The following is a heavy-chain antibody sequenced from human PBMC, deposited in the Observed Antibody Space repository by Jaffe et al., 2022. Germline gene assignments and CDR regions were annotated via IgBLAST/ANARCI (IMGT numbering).Heavy chain of an antibody. J-gene: IGHJ1*01. Sequence: QVQLVQSGAEVKKPGSSVKVSCKASGGTFSSYAISWVRQAPGQGLEWMGGIIPIFGTANYAQKFQGRVTITADESTSTAYMELSSLRSEDTAVYYCARENNMAYGDYDPGGYFQHWGQGTLVTVSS. V-gene: IGHV1-69*01. CDR3: ARENNMAYGDYDPGGYFQH. D-gene: IGHD4-17*01. CDR1: GGTFSSYA. CDR2: IIPIFGTA.